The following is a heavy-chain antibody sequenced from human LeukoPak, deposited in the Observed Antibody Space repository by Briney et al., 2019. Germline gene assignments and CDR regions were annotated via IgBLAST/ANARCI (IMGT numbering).Heavy chain of an antibody. D-gene: IGHD2-2*02. CDR3: ARESCSSTSCYNAYYYGMDV. CDR1: GFTFSSYA. J-gene: IGHJ6*02. Sequence: GRSLRLSCAASGFTFSSYAMHWVRQAPGKGLEWVAVISYDGSNKYYADSVKGRFTISRDNSKNTLYLQMNSLRAEDTAVYYCARESCSSTSCYNAYYYGMDVWGQGTTVTVSS. V-gene: IGHV3-30*04. CDR2: ISYDGSNK.